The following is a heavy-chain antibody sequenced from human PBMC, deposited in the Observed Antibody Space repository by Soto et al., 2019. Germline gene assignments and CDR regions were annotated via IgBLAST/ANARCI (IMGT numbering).Heavy chain of an antibody. CDR1: GFTFSDYY. V-gene: IGHV3-11*01. J-gene: IGHJ3*02. D-gene: IGHD5-12*01. CDR3: ARCSNSGYDPDI. CDR2: ISNSGSTI. Sequence: QVLLVESGGGLVKPGGSLRLSCAAFGFTFSDYYMSWVRQAPGKGLEWVSYISNSGSTIYYADSVKGRFTISRDNAKNSLYAQMNGLRAEDTAVYYCARCSNSGYDPDIWGQGTLVTVSS.